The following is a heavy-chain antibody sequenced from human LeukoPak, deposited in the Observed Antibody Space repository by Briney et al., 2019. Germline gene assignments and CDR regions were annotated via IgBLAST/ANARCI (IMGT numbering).Heavy chain of an antibody. J-gene: IGHJ4*02. Sequence: GGSLRLSCAASGFTLSTYAMHWVRQAPGKGLEWVAVMSYDGTNKYYTDSVKGRFTISRDNSKNTLYLQMNSLRAEDTAVYYCASGLMVSTPPSDYWGQGTLVTVSS. CDR3: ASGLMVSTPPSDY. CDR1: GFTLSTYA. V-gene: IGHV3-30*04. D-gene: IGHD3-10*01. CDR2: MSYDGTNK.